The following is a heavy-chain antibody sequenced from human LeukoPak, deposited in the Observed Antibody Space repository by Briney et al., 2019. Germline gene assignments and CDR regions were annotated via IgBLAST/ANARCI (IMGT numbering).Heavy chain of an antibody. V-gene: IGHV1-2*06. CDR1: GYPFSAHF. CDR3: ASPHDYGDFGRFDY. J-gene: IGHJ4*02. CDR2: INPNSGGT. Sequence: ASVKVSCKASGYPFSAHFLNWVRQAPGQGLEWMGRINPNSGGTNYAQKFQGRVTMSRDTSINTAYMELSRLKSDDTAVYYCASPHDYGDFGRFDYWGQGTLVTVSS. D-gene: IGHD4-17*01.